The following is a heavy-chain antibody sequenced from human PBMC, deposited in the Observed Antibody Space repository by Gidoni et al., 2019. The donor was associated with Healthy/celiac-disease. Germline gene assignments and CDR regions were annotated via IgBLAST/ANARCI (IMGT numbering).Heavy chain of an antibody. CDR2: ISSSGSTI. J-gene: IGHJ4*02. CDR3: ARDAGYDSSGYYYGPNY. Sequence: EVQLVESGGGLVQPGGSLRLSCAASGFTFSSYEMNWVRQAPGKGLEWVSYISSSGSTIYYADSVKGRFTISRDNAKNSLYLQMNSLRAEDTAVYYCARDAGYDSSGYYYGPNYWGQGTLVTVSS. V-gene: IGHV3-48*03. D-gene: IGHD3-22*01. CDR1: GFTFSSYE.